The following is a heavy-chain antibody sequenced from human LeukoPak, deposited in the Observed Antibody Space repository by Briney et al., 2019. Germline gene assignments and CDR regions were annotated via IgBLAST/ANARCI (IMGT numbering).Heavy chain of an antibody. CDR3: ARGGYYGSGNDFRFDP. D-gene: IGHD3-10*01. J-gene: IGHJ5*02. CDR2: IYYTGST. Sequence: SETLSLTCTVSGGSISSYYWSWIRQPPGKGLEWIGYIYYTGSTNYNPSLKSRVTISVETSKNQFSLKSKSVTAADTAVYYCARGGYYGSGNDFRFDPWGQGTLVTVSS. CDR1: GGSISSYY. V-gene: IGHV4-59*01.